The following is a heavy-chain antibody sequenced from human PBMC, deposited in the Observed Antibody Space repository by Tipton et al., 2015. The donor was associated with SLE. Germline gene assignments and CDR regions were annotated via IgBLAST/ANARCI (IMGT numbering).Heavy chain of an antibody. J-gene: IGHJ4*02. CDR2: INHSGST. Sequence: TLSLTCAFYGGSFSGYSWSWIRQPPGKGLEWIGEINHSGSTNYNPSLKRRVTISVDTSKNQFSLKLSSVTAADTAVYYCAREEVPRTRGFDYWGQGTLVTVSS. V-gene: IGHV4-34*01. D-gene: IGHD1-1*01. CDR1: GGSFSGYS. CDR3: AREEVPRTRGFDY.